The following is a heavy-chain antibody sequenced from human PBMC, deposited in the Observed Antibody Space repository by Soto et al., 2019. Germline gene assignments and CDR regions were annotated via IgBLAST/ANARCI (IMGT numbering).Heavy chain of an antibody. V-gene: IGHV3-30*04. J-gene: IGHJ4*02. Sequence: GGSLRLSCAASGFTFSSYAMHWVRQAPGKGLEWVAVISYDGSNKYYADSVKGRFTISRDNSKNTLYLQMNSLRAEDTAVYYCAREGMQEYQLLFDYWGQGTLVNVSS. D-gene: IGHD2-2*01. CDR2: ISYDGSNK. CDR1: GFTFSSYA. CDR3: AREGMQEYQLLFDY.